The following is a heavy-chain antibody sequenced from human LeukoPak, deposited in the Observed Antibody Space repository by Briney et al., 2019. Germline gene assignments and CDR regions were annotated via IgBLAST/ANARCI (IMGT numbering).Heavy chain of an antibody. D-gene: IGHD5-18*01. V-gene: IGHV3-49*04. CDR3: SRDRRWRQPSPQDY. CDR1: GFTFGDYA. Sequence: GRSLRLSCTASGFTFGDYAMSWVRQAPGKGREGVGFIRSKAYGGTTECAASVKCRFTISRHDPKSIPQPQMNRLKTDDTAVYYCSRDRRWRQPSPQDYWRQGTLVSVSS. J-gene: IGHJ4*02. CDR2: IRSKAYGGTT.